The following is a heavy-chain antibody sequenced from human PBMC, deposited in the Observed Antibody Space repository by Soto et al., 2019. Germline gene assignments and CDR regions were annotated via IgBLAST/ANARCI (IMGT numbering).Heavy chain of an antibody. CDR1: GFTFSSYG. CDR3: ARAFSSFIAVAGTGWFDP. V-gene: IGHV3-33*01. D-gene: IGHD6-19*01. J-gene: IGHJ5*02. Sequence: QVQLVESGGGVVQPGRSLRLSCAASGFTFSSYGMHWVRQAPGKGLEWVAVIWYDGSNKYYADSVKGRFTISRDNSKNTLYLQMNSLRAEDTAVYYCARAFSSFIAVAGTGWFDPCGQGTLVTVSS. CDR2: IWYDGSNK.